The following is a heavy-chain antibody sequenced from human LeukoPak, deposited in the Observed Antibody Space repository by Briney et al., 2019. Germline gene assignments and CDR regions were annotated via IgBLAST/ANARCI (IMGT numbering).Heavy chain of an antibody. D-gene: IGHD3-22*01. V-gene: IGHV3-15*01. CDR3: SGTYYYDSSGDY. CDR1: GFTFSNAW. CDR2: IKSKTDGGTT. J-gene: IGHJ4*02. Sequence: GGSLRLSCAASGFTFSNAWMSWVRQAPGKGLEWVGRIKSKTDGGTTDYAAPVKGRFTISRDDSRNTLYLQMNSLKTEDTAVYYCSGTYYYDSSGDYWGQGTLVTVSS.